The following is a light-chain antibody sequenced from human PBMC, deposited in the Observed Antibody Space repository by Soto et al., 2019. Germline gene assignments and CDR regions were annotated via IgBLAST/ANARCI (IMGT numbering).Light chain of an antibody. CDR1: QSGSDSY. J-gene: IGKJ1*01. Sequence: EIVLTQSPGTLSLSPGGRATLSCRASQSGSDSYLAWYQQKPGQPPRLLIYGVSSRGYGIPDRFSGSGSGTDFTLTISRLEPEDFAVYYCQQYGSSGTFGQGTKVDIK. V-gene: IGKV3-20*01. CDR3: QQYGSSGT. CDR2: GVS.